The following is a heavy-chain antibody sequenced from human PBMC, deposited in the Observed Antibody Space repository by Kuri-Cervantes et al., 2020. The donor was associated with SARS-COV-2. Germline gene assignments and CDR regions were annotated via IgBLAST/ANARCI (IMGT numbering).Heavy chain of an antibody. Sequence: ASVKVSCKASGYTFTSYYMHWVRQAPGQGLEWMGIINPSGGSTSYAQKFQGRVTMTRDTSTSTVYMELSSLRSEDTAVYYCARRARAQSNHSGSTLDYWGQGTLVTVSS. D-gene: IGHD3-10*01. CDR3: ARRARAQSNHSGSTLDY. V-gene: IGHV1-46*01. J-gene: IGHJ4*02. CDR2: INPSGGST. CDR1: GYTFTSYY.